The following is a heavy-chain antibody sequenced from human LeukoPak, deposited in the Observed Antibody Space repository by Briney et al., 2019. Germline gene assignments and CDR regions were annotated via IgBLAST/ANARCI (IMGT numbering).Heavy chain of an antibody. CDR2: IKTKANSYAT. D-gene: IGHD2-15*01. CDR1: GFTFSGSP. CDR3: TRLSNIHCSGGSCYFDY. J-gene: IGHJ4*02. Sequence: GGSLKLSCAASGFTFSGSPMHWVRQASGKGLEWVGRIKTKANSYATAHAASVEGRFTISRDDSKNTAYLQMNSLTTEDTAVYYCTRLSNIHCSGGSCYFDYWGQGTLVTVSS. V-gene: IGHV3-73*01.